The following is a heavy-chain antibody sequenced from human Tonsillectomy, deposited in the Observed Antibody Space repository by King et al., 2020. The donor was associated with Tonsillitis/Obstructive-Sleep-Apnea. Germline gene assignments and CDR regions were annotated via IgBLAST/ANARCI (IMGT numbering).Heavy chain of an antibody. CDR3: ARGDIVVVPAAHYYYYYLDV. Sequence: VQLQQWGAGLLKPSETRSLTCAVYGGSFSDYYWNWIRQPPGKGLEWIGEINHSGSTNYNPSLKSRVTISVDTSKNQFSLKLSSVTAADTAVYYCARGDIVVVPAAHYYYYYLDVWGKGTTVTVSS. CDR2: INHSGST. V-gene: IGHV4-34*01. CDR1: GGSFSDYY. J-gene: IGHJ6*03. D-gene: IGHD2-2*01.